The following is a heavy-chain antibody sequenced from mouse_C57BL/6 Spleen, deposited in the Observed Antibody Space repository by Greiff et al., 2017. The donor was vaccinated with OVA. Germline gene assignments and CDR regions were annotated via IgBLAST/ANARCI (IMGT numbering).Heavy chain of an antibody. CDR1: GYSFTGYY. J-gene: IGHJ1*03. CDR3: ARRDYGSSYEYFDV. Sequence: EVQLVESGPELVKPGASVKISCKASGYSFTGYYMNWVKQSPEKSLEWIGEINPSTGGTTYNQKFKAKATLTVDKSSSTAYMQLKSLTSEDSAVYYCARRDYGSSYEYFDVWGTGTTVTVSS. V-gene: IGHV1-42*01. CDR2: INPSTGGT. D-gene: IGHD1-1*01.